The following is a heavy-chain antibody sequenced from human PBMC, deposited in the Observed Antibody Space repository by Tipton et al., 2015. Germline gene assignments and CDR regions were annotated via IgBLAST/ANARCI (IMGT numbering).Heavy chain of an antibody. D-gene: IGHD4-17*01. V-gene: IGHV4-59*01. CDR1: GGSFSDYY. CDR2: IYYSGST. J-gene: IGHJ5*02. Sequence: TLSLTCTVPGGSFSDYYWSWIRQSPGEGLEWIGYIYYSGSTNYNPSLKSRVTISVDTSKNQFSLKLSSVTAADTAVYYCARFDYGDYLTGFDPWGQGTLVTVSS. CDR3: ARFDYGDYLTGFDP.